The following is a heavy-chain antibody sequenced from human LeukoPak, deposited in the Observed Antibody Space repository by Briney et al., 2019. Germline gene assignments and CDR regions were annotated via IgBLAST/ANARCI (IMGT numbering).Heavy chain of an antibody. D-gene: IGHD5-12*01. CDR1: GFTFKSFA. J-gene: IGHJ4*02. Sequence: GGSLRLSCAASGFTFKSFAMTWVRQAPGKGLEWVSSLGGAGLRTYYADSVKSRFTISRDNSKNTLYLHMNSLTGDDAAVYYCAKDRYGDYEYYFDYWGQGTLVTVSS. V-gene: IGHV3-23*01. CDR2: LGGAGLRT. CDR3: AKDRYGDYEYYFDY.